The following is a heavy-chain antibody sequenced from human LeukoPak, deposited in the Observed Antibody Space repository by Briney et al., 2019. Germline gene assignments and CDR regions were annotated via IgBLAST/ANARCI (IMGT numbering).Heavy chain of an antibody. D-gene: IGHD4-17*01. Sequence: SETVSLTCNVSGGSVSSGTYYWNWIRQPPGKGLEWIGYIYYSGSTNYSPSLKGRVTISADTSKNQFSLKMSSVTSADTAVYYCARDQDGDFTHWGQGTLVTVSS. CDR2: IYYSGST. CDR3: ARDQDGDFTH. J-gene: IGHJ4*02. CDR1: GGSVSSGTYY. V-gene: IGHV4-61*01.